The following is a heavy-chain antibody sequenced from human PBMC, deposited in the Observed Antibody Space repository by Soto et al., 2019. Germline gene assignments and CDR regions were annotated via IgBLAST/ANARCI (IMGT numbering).Heavy chain of an antibody. J-gene: IGHJ4*02. CDR2: IYHSGRT. CDR1: GGSISSNNW. D-gene: IGHD2-15*01. V-gene: IGHV4-4*02. Sequence: SETLSLTCAVSGGSISSNNWWSWVRQAPGRGLEWIGEIYHSGRTSYNPSLRSRVTMSVDKSKNQFSLIVTSVTAADTAVYYCTKDGGGHPYYSANWARGTLVTVSA. CDR3: TKDGGGHPYYSAN.